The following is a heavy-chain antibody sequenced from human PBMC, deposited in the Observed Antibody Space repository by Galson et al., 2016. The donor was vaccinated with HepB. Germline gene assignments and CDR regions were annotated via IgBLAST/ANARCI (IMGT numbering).Heavy chain of an antibody. CDR2: IYYSGNT. D-gene: IGHD3/OR15-3a*01. V-gene: IGHV4-59*01. CDR3: ARTGLDLIYREYYFDY. CDR1: GGSISSYH. J-gene: IGHJ4*02. Sequence: SETLSLTCTVSGGSISSYHWSWIRQPPGKGLEWIGYIYYSGNTNYNPSLTSRVAISVDTSKNQFSLKLSSVTAPDTAVYYCARTGLDLIYREYYFDYWGQETLVTVSS.